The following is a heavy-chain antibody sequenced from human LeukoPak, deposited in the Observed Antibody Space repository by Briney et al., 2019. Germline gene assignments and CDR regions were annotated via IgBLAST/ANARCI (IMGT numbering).Heavy chain of an antibody. D-gene: IGHD1-7*01. Sequence: ASVKVSCKASGYTFTCYYMHWGRQAPGQGLEWMGRINPNSGGTNYAQKFQGRVTMTRDTSISTAYMELSRLRSDDTAVYYCARAKDEDWNYDYWGQGTLVTVSS. V-gene: IGHV1-2*06. CDR3: ARAKDEDWNYDY. J-gene: IGHJ4*02. CDR1: GYTFTCYY. CDR2: INPNSGGT.